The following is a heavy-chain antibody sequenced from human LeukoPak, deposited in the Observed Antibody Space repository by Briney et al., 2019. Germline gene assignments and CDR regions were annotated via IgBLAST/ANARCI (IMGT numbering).Heavy chain of an antibody. D-gene: IGHD6-19*01. CDR1: GFTFDDYG. V-gene: IGHV3-23*01. CDR3: AKGGIAVSSTSYYYYMDV. J-gene: IGHJ6*03. Sequence: PGGSLRLSCAASGFTFDDYGMSWVRQAPGKGLEWVSAISGSGDSTHYADSVKGRFTISRDNSKNTLFLQMNSLRADDTAVYYCAKGGIAVSSTSYYYYMDVWGKGTTVTISS. CDR2: ISGSGDST.